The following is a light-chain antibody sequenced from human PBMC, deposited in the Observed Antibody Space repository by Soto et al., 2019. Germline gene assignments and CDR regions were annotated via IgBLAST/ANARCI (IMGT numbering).Light chain of an antibody. CDR3: QQFDNVPLT. Sequence: DTQMTQSPSSLSASVGDRVTITCQASRDITDYLNWYQQKPGKAPKLLIYDASNLETGVPSRFSGSGSGTDFTLTITSLQPEDIATDYCQQFDNVPLTFGGGTKVDIK. CDR2: DAS. CDR1: RDITDY. V-gene: IGKV1-33*01. J-gene: IGKJ4*01.